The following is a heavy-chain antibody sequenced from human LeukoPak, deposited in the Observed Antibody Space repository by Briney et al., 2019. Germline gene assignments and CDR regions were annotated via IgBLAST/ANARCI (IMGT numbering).Heavy chain of an antibody. Sequence: GASVKVSCKASGYTFTSYDINWVRQATGQRLEWMGWMNPNSGNTGYAQKFQGRVTITRNTSISTAYMELSSLRSEDTAVYYCARANSGYDHPPSYYYYMDVWGKGTTVTVSS. CDR1: GYTFTSYD. CDR3: ARANSGYDHPPSYYYYMDV. D-gene: IGHD5-12*01. CDR2: MNPNSGNT. V-gene: IGHV1-8*03. J-gene: IGHJ6*03.